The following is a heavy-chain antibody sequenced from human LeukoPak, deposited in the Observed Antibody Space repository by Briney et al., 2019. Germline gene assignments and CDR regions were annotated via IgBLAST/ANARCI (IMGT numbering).Heavy chain of an antibody. CDR3: AKEVWGPTISGDAFDI. J-gene: IGHJ3*02. CDR2: ISGSGGST. Sequence: GGSLRLSCAASGFTFSSYAMSWVRQAPGKGLEWVSAISGSGGSTYYADSVKGRFTISRDNSKNTLYLQMNSLRAEDTAVYYCAKEVWGPTISGDAFDIWGQGTLVTVSS. V-gene: IGHV3-23*01. D-gene: IGHD1-26*01. CDR1: GFTFSSYA.